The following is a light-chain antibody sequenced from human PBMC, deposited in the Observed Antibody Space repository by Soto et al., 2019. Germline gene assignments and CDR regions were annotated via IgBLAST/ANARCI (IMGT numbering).Light chain of an antibody. CDR1: SSNIGAGYH. CDR3: QSSDSRLSGSDV. V-gene: IGLV1-40*01. CDR2: GDS. J-gene: IGLJ1*01. Sequence: TQPPGVAGTPGQRVTIYCTGSSSNIGAGYHVHWYQQLPGAAPKLLIFGDSNRPSGVPDRFSGSKSGTSASLAITGLQADDEADYYCQSSDSRLSGSDVFGTGTKVTVL.